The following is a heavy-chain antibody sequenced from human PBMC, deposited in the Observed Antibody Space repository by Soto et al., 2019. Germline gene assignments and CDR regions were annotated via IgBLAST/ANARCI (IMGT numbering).Heavy chain of an antibody. V-gene: IGHV3-33*01. CDR1: GFTFSSYG. D-gene: IGHD6-13*01. J-gene: IGHJ3*02. CDR3: ARDAEYSSSWYSYSAFDI. CDR2: IWYDGSNK. Sequence: GSLRLSCAASGFTFSSYGMHWVRQAPGKGLEWVAVIWYDGSNKYYADSVKGRFTISRDNSKNTLYLQMNSLRAEDTAVYYCARDAEYSSSWYSYSAFDIWGQGTMVTVSS.